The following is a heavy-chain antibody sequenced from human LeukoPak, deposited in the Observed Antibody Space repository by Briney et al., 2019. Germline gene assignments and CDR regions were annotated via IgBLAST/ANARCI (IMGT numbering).Heavy chain of an antibody. D-gene: IGHD7-27*01. CDR2: ISSDGSNK. CDR1: GFTFSSSG. CDR3: AKDANWAFHY. Sequence: GGSLRLSCAASGFTFSSSGMHWVRQAPGKGLEWVAVISSDGSNKYYADSVKGRFTISRDTSKSTVYLQMNSLRAGDTAVYYCAKDANWAFHYWGQGTLVTVSS. J-gene: IGHJ4*02. V-gene: IGHV3-30*18.